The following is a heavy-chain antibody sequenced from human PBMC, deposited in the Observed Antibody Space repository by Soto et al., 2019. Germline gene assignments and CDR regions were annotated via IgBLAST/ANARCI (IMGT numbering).Heavy chain of an antibody. J-gene: IGHJ6*02. CDR2: ISAYNGNT. Sequence: ASVKVSCKASGYTFTSYGISWVRQAPGQGLEWMGWISAYNGNTNYAQKLQGRVTMTTDTSTSTAYMELRSLRSDDTAVYYCAREIVVVPAAEYSSSAGPDYGMDVWGQGTTVT. V-gene: IGHV1-18*01. CDR3: AREIVVVPAAEYSSSAGPDYGMDV. D-gene: IGHD2-2*01. CDR1: GYTFTSYG.